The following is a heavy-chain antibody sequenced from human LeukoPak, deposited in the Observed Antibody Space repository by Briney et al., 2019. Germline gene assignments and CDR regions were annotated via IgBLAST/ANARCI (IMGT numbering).Heavy chain of an antibody. CDR3: ARDLYY. V-gene: IGHV3-66*01. J-gene: IGHJ4*02. CDR2: IYSGGST. Sequence: PGGSLRFSCAASGFTVSSNYMSWVRQAPGKGLEWVSVIYSGGSTYYADSVKGRFTISRDNSKNTLYLQMNSLRAEDTAVYYCARDLYYWGQGTLVTVSS. CDR1: GFTVSSNY.